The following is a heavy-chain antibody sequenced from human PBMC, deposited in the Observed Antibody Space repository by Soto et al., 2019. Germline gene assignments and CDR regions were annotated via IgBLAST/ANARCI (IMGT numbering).Heavy chain of an antibody. V-gene: IGHV1-18*01. Sequence: QVQLVQSEDEVKKPGASVRVSCQASGYTFSDYAISWVRQAPGQGLEWMGWISAYTRNTDQAHNFQGRVIMTLDTSTNTAYMELRSLRSDDTAVYYCVRCYCSVGSCYACWHFDLWGRGTLVTVSS. CDR1: GYTFSDYA. J-gene: IGHJ2*01. D-gene: IGHD2-15*01. CDR3: VRCYCSVGSCYACWHFDL. CDR2: ISAYTRNT.